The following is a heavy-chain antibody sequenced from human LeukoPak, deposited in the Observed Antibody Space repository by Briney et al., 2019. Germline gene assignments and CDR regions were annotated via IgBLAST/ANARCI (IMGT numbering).Heavy chain of an antibody. CDR1: GYTFTTYD. D-gene: IGHD3-10*01. Sequence: ASVKVSCKASGYTFTTYDINWVRQATGQGLEWMGWMNPNSGNTGYAQKFQGRVTITADKSTSTAYMELSSLRSEDTAVYYCAQRITMVRGADAFDIWGQGTMVTVSS. V-gene: IGHV1-8*01. CDR2: MNPNSGNT. J-gene: IGHJ3*02. CDR3: AQRITMVRGADAFDI.